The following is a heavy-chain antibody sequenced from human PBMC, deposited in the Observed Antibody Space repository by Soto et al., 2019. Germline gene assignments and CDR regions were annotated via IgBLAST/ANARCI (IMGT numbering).Heavy chain of an antibody. Sequence: QVQLVQSGAEVKKPGASVKVSCKASGYTFTSYGISWVRQAPGQGLEWMGWISAYNGNTNYAQKLQGRVTMTTDTSTSTAYMELRSLRSDDTAVYYCAGLASSGWLSDYYGMDVWGQGTTVTVSS. CDR1: GYTFTSYG. CDR3: AGLASSGWLSDYYGMDV. J-gene: IGHJ6*02. V-gene: IGHV1-18*01. CDR2: ISAYNGNT. D-gene: IGHD6-19*01.